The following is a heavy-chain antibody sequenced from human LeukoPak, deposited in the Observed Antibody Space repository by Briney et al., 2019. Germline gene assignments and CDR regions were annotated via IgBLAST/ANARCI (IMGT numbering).Heavy chain of an antibody. Sequence: GGSLRLSCAAPGFTVSNNYMTWVRQAPGKGLEWVSVIYSGGSTYYADSVKGRFTISRDNSKNTLYLQMNSLRAEDTAVYYCARRSGIAVAGAFDYWGQGTLVTVSS. J-gene: IGHJ4*02. CDR2: IYSGGST. V-gene: IGHV3-66*04. CDR3: ARRSGIAVAGAFDY. CDR1: GFTVSNNY. D-gene: IGHD6-19*01.